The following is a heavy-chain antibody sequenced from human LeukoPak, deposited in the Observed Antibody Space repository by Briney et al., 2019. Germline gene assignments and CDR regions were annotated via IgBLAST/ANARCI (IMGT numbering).Heavy chain of an antibody. J-gene: IGHJ6*03. D-gene: IGHD2-21*01. V-gene: IGHV1-69*13. CDR1: GGTFSSYA. CDR3: ARDWVEDLLCYMDV. Sequence: VASVKVSCKASGGTFSSYAISWVRQAPGQGLEWMGGIIPIFGTANYAQKFQGRVTITADESTSTAYMELSSLRSEDTAVYYCARDWVEDLLCYMDVWGKGTTVTVSS. CDR2: IIPIFGTA.